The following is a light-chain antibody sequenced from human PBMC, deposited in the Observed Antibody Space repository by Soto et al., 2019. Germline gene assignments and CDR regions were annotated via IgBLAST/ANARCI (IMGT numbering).Light chain of an antibody. CDR1: NSNIGSNY. CDR2: QNL. CDR3: SSYAGSTPYV. Sequence: QSVLTQPPSASGTPGQRVTISCSGSNSNIGSNYVFWYQHLPGTAPKLLIYQNLQRPSGVPDRFSGSKSGTSASLAISGLRSEDEADYYCSSYAGSTPYVFGTGTKLTVL. V-gene: IGLV1-47*01. J-gene: IGLJ1*01.